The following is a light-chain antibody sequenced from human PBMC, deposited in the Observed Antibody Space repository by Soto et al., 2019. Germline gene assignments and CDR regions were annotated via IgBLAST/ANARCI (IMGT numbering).Light chain of an antibody. CDR2: KVS. Sequence: DAVMTQSPLSLPVTLGQPASISCRSSQSLVYSDGNNYLSWFQQSPGQSPRRLIYKVSNRDSGVPDRFSGSGSGTDFTLKISRVEAEDVGVYYCMQGTHWPYTFGQGTKLEIK. V-gene: IGKV2-30*01. CDR3: MQGTHWPYT. J-gene: IGKJ2*01. CDR1: QSLVYSDGNNY.